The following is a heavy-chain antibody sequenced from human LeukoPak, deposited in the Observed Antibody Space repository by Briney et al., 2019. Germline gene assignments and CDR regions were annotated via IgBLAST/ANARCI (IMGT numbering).Heavy chain of an antibody. CDR2: ISGSGSNT. Sequence: GGSLRLSCAASGITFSGSGMSWVRQAPGKGLEWVSTISGSGSNTHYADSVKGRFTISRDNYKDTLYMQMNSLRVEDTAVYYCAKVLIDYGSGSYSIDYWGQGTLVTVSS. D-gene: IGHD3-10*01. CDR3: AKVLIDYGSGSYSIDY. J-gene: IGHJ4*02. V-gene: IGHV3-23*01. CDR1: GITFSGSG.